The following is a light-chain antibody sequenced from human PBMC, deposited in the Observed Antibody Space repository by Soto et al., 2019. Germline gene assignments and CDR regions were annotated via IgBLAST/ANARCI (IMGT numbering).Light chain of an antibody. CDR1: QSISSY. CDR3: QQSYSSTWT. J-gene: IGKJ1*01. CDR2: AAS. V-gene: IGKV1-39*01. Sequence: DIQMTQSPSSLSASVGDRVTITCRASQSISSYLNLYQQKPGKAPKLLIYAASSSQSGVPSRFSGSGSGTDFTLTISSLQPEDFATYYCQQSYSSTWTFGQGTKVDIK.